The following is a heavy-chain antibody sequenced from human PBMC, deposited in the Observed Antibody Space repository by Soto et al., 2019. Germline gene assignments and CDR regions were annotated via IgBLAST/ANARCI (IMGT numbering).Heavy chain of an antibody. V-gene: IGHV1-69*13. Sequence: ASVKVSCKASGGTFSSYAISWVRQAPGQGLEWMGGIIPIFGTANYAQKFQGRVTITADESTSTAYMELSSLRSEDTAVYYCANYDSSRSTDPPFDPWGQGTLVTVSS. CDR1: GGTFSSYA. CDR2: IIPIFGTA. J-gene: IGHJ5*02. CDR3: ANYDSSRSTDPPFDP. D-gene: IGHD3-22*01.